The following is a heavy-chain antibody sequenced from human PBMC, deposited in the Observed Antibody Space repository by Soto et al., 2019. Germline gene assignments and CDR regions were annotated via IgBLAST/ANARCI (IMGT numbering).Heavy chain of an antibody. D-gene: IGHD6-13*01. J-gene: IGHJ5*02. CDR3: ARAAYSSNSGWFDP. CDR2: IKEDGSAK. V-gene: IGHV3-7*03. CDR1: GFTFSNYW. Sequence: GGSLRLSCAGFGFTFSNYWMTWVRQAPGKGLEWVAYIKEDGSAKYYVDSVKGRFTISRDNAKNSLYLQMNSLRADDTAVYYCARAAYSSNSGWFDPWGQGTLVTAPQ.